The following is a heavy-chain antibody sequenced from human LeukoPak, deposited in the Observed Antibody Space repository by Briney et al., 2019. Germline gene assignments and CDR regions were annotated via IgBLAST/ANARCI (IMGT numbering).Heavy chain of an antibody. CDR2: ISSSSSYI. CDR1: GFTFSNYW. V-gene: IGHV3-21*01. CDR3: ARDLRADYYDSSGYFAFDI. J-gene: IGHJ3*02. D-gene: IGHD3-22*01. Sequence: GGSLRLSXVASGFTFSNYWMGWVRQSPGKGLEWVSSISSSSSYIYYADSVKGRFTISRDNAKNSLYLQMNSLRAEDTAVYYCARDLRADYYDSSGYFAFDIWGQGTMVTVSS.